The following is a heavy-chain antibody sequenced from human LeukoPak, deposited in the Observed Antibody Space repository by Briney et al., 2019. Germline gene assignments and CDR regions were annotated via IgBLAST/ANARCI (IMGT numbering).Heavy chain of an antibody. D-gene: IGHD3/OR15-3a*01. CDR3: ARQTGSGLFILP. V-gene: IGHV4-39*01. CDR1: GGSISSSSYY. J-gene: IGHJ4*02. Sequence: PSETLSLTCTVSGGSISSSSYYWGWIRQPPGKGLEWIGSIYYSGSTYYNPSLKSRVTISVDTSKNQFSLKLTSVTAADTAVYYCARQTGSGLFILPGGQGTLVTVSS. CDR2: IYYSGST.